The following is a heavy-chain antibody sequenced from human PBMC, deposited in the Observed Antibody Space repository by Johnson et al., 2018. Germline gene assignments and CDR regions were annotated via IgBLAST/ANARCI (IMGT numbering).Heavy chain of an antibody. CDR1: GFTFSSYS. CDR2: ISSSSSYI. V-gene: IGHV3-21*01. Sequence: EVQLVETGGGLVKPGGSLRLSCAASGFTFSSYSMNWVRQAPGKGLEWVSSISSSSSYIYYADSVKGRFTISRDNAKNSLYLQMNSLRAEDTAVYYCAKDHAVGATSGVAFDIWGQGTMVTVSS. J-gene: IGHJ3*02. CDR3: AKDHAVGATSGVAFDI. D-gene: IGHD1-26*01.